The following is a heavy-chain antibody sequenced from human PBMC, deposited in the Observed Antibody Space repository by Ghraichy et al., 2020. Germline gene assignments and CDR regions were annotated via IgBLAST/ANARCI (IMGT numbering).Heavy chain of an antibody. CDR2: IYYSGST. V-gene: IGHV4-59*01. D-gene: IGHD6-6*01. CDR3: ARYYSSSYKYYYYYGMDV. J-gene: IGHJ6*02. Sequence: SETLSLTCTVSGGSISSYYWSWIRQPPGKGLEWIGYIYYSGSTNYNPSLKSRVTISVDTSKNQFSLKLSSVTAADTAVYYCARYYSSSYKYYYYYGMDVWGQGTTVTVSS. CDR1: GGSISSYY.